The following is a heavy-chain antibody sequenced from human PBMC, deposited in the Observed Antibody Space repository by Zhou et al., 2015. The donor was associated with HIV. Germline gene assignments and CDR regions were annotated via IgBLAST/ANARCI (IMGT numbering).Heavy chain of an antibody. CDR2: VNPKSGNA. V-gene: IGHV1-8*01. D-gene: IGHD3-9*01. CDR3: AITGGYFDSKDY. J-gene: IGHJ4*02. CDR1: GNTFNSFD. Sequence: QVQLVQSGAEVKKPGASVKVSCRASGNTFNSFDIHWVRQAAGEGLEWMGWVNPKSGNAGYAQKFQDRVTMTMNTSTNTAHMELRRLRSDDRAIYYCAITGGYFDSKDYWGQGTLVTVSS.